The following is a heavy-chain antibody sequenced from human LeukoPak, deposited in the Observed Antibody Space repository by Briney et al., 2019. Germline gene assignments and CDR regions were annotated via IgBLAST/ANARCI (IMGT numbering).Heavy chain of an antibody. CDR2: ISARGDST. CDR1: VFTFRSYA. V-gene: IGHV3-23*01. D-gene: IGHD4-17*01. CDR3: AKELDDNWHGHEIGDG. J-gene: IGHJ4*02. Sequence: GGSLRLSCAASVFTFRSYAMSWVPQTPGKGLKCVSSISARGDSTYYAESVKGRFAISRDNSQNTMFLQMTSLRAEDTAIYYCAKELDDNWHGHEIGDGWGQGALVTVSS.